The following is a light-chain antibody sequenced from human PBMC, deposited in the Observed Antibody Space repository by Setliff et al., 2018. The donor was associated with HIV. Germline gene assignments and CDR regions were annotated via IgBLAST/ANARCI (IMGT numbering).Light chain of an antibody. CDR1: TGAVTSGNF. V-gene: IGLV7-43*01. CDR3: LLYYGTFYV. J-gene: IGLJ1*01. CDR2: SSS. Sequence: QAVVTQEPSLTVSPGGTVTLTCASSTGAVTSGNFPSWFQQKPGQEPRALIYSSSKKHSWTPARFSGSLLGGKAALTLSGVQPEDEADYYCLLYYGTFYVFGSGTKVTVL.